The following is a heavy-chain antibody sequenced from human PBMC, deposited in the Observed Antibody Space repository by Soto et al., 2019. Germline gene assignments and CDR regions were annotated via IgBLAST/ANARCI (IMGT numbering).Heavy chain of an antibody. D-gene: IGHD3-3*01. Sequence: GESLKISCKGSGYNFAGYWIAWVRQMPGKGLELMGIIYPSDSDTRYRPSFQGQVTISADKSISSAYLQWSSLRASDTAMYYCARGGVSTRTFDYWGQGAPVTVSS. CDR1: GYNFAGYW. V-gene: IGHV5-51*01. CDR2: IYPSDSDT. CDR3: ARGGVSTRTFDY. J-gene: IGHJ4*02.